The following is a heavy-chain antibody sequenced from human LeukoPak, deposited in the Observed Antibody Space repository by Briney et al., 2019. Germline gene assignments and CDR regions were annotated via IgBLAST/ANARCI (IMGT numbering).Heavy chain of an antibody. V-gene: IGHV4-34*01. Sequence: SETLSLTCAVYGGSFSGYYWSWIRQPPGKGLEWIGEINHSGSTNYNPSLKSRVTISVDTSKNQFSLKLSSVTAAGTAVYYCAGSTYYDILTGYSLFDYWGQGTLVTVSS. D-gene: IGHD3-9*01. J-gene: IGHJ4*02. CDR1: GGSFSGYY. CDR2: INHSGST. CDR3: AGSTYYDILTGYSLFDY.